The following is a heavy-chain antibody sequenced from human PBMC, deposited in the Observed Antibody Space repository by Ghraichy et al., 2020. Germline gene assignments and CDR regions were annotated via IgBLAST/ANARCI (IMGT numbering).Heavy chain of an antibody. J-gene: IGHJ4*02. V-gene: IGHV1-18*04. CDR3: ARVQRMTTVTTLSY. CDR1: GYTFTSYG. Sequence: ASVKVSCKASGYTFTSYGISWVRQAPGQGLEWMGWISAYNGNTNYAQKLQGRVTMTTDTSTSTAYMELRSLRSDDTAVYYCARVQRMTTVTTLSYWGQGTLVTVSS. CDR2: ISAYNGNT. D-gene: IGHD4-17*01.